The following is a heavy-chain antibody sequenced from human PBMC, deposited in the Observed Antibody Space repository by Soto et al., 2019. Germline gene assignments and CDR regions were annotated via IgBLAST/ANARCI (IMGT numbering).Heavy chain of an antibody. CDR1: GYAFSSYA. V-gene: IGHV1-3*05. J-gene: IGHJ6*02. D-gene: IGHD2-21*02. CDR2: INIGSGNT. Sequence: QVQLVQSGAEEKKPGASVKVSCKASGYAFSSYAMHWVRQAPGQRLEWMGWINIGSGNTEYSQHFQDRITITRDTSASTVYMELSSLRSEDTAVYYCARDGGDCGYRLIYYYYIGMDVWGQGTTVTVSS. CDR3: ARDGGDCGYRLIYYYYIGMDV.